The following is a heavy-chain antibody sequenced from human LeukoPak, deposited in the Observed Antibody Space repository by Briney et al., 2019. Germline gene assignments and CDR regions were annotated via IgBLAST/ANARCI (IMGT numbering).Heavy chain of an antibody. CDR3: ANQYYYDSSGYYPPDY. D-gene: IGHD3-22*01. CDR1: GFTFSSYA. Sequence: PGGSLRLSCAASGFTFSSYAMSWVRQAPGKGLEWVSAISGSGGSTYYADSVKGRFTISRDNSKNTLYLQMNSLRAEDTAVYYCANQYYYDSSGYYPPDYRGQGTLVTVSS. CDR2: ISGSGGST. J-gene: IGHJ4*02. V-gene: IGHV3-23*01.